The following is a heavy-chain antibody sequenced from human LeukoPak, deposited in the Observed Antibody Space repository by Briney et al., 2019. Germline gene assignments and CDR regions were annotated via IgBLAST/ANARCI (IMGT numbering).Heavy chain of an antibody. CDR3: ARRGGLEY. J-gene: IGHJ4*02. CDR2: INEDGSAK. V-gene: IGHV3-7*01. D-gene: IGHD3-16*01. CDR1: GFTFSSYA. Sequence: PGGSLRLSCAASGFTFSSYAMSWVRQAPGKGLEWVANINEDGSAKYYVDSLKGRFSISRDNAKNSLYLQMNSLRVEDTAVYYCARRGGLEYWGQGTLVTVSS.